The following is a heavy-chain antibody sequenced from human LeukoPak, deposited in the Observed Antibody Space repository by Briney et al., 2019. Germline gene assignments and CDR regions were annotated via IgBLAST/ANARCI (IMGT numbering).Heavy chain of an antibody. CDR3: ARDPLRFGELLGYFYY. D-gene: IGHD3-10*01. V-gene: IGHV1-18*01. CDR1: GYTFTSYY. CDR2: ISAYNGNT. J-gene: IGHJ4*02. Sequence: ASVKVSCKTSGYTFTSYYIRWVGQARGQGVEGRAWISAYNGNTKYAQKFQGRVNMTTDTYTSKDYMEVRSLRSDDTAVYYCARDPLRFGELLGYFYYWGQGTLVTVSS.